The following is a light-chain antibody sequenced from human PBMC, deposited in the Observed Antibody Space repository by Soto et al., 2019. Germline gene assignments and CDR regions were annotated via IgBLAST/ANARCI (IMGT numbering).Light chain of an antibody. J-gene: IGLJ1*01. CDR1: SSDVGGYNY. Sequence: QSALTQPRSVSGSPGRSVTISCTGTSSDVGGYNYVSWYQQHPGKAPKLMIYDVSKRPSGVPDRFSGSKSGNTASLTISGLQAEDEADYYCSSYAGSYTFDSVFGTGTKATV. CDR2: DVS. V-gene: IGLV2-11*01. CDR3: SSYAGSYTFDSV.